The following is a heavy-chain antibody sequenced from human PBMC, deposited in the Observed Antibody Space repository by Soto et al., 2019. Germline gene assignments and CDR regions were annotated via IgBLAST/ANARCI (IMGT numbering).Heavy chain of an antibody. J-gene: IGHJ4*02. Sequence: PSETLSLTCSVSGSYITSGDYHWTWIRQPPGKGLEWIGNIFHSGTTSYNPSLKSRVTVSVDTSKNQISLNLTSVTAADTAIYYCARDFFGNHYFDFWGQGILVTVSS. CDR1: GSYITSGDY. CDR3: ARDFFGNHYFDF. V-gene: IGHV4-38-2*02. CDR2: IFHSGTT. D-gene: IGHD3-10*01.